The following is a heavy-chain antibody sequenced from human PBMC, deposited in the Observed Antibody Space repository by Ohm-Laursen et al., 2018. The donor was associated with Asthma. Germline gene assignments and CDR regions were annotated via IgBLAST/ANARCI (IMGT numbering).Heavy chain of an antibody. CDR3: ARRGSSREWFDP. Sequence: ESLRISCKSSGYSFTSYWIGWVRQMPGKGLEWMGIIYPGDSDTRYNPSFQGQVTISADKSISTAYLQWSSLKASDTAMYYCARRGSSREWFDPWGQGTLVTVSS. V-gene: IGHV5-51*01. J-gene: IGHJ5*02. CDR1: GYSFTSYW. D-gene: IGHD3-16*01. CDR2: IYPGDSDT.